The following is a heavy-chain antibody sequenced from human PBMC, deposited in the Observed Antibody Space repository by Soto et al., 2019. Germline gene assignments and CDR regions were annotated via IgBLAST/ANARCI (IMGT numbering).Heavy chain of an antibody. CDR1: GGSISPFY. CDR2: LYYSGNT. CDR3: ARVGGVAARTFDY. J-gene: IGHJ4*02. V-gene: IGHV4-59*01. Sequence: AETLSLTCTVSGGSISPFYWIWVRHAPGKGLEWIGYLYYSGNTNYNPSLKSRVTISVDASKNQVSLRLTSVTAADTAVYYCARVGGVAARTFDYWGQGTVVTVSS. D-gene: IGHD2-15*01.